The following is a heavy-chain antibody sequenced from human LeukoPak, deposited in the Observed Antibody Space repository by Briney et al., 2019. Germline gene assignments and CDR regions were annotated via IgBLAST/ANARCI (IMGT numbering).Heavy chain of an antibody. CDR3: ATSGSAAIADYCYYMDV. CDR1: GYTLTELS. D-gene: IGHD2-2*01. CDR2: FDPEDGET. V-gene: IGHV1-24*01. Sequence: ASVKVSCKVCGYTLTELSMHWVRQAPGKGLEWMGGFDPEDGETIYAQKFQGRVTMTEDTSTDTAYMELSSLRSEDTAVYYCATSGSAAIADYCYYMDVWGKGTTVTVSS. J-gene: IGHJ6*03.